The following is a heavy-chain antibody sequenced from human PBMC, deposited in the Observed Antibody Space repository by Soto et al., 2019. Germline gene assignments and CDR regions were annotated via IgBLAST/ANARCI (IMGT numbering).Heavy chain of an antibody. CDR3: ATDAEVATQGY. J-gene: IGHJ4*02. CDR1: GFTFSSYW. CDR2: INSDGSST. V-gene: IGHV3-74*01. D-gene: IGHD5-12*01. Sequence: EVQLVESGGGLVQPGGSLRLSCAASGFTFSSYWMHWVRQAPGKGLVWVSRINSDGSSTTYADSVKGRFTISRDNAKNTLYLQMNSLRAEDTAVYYCATDAEVATQGYWGQGTLVTVSS.